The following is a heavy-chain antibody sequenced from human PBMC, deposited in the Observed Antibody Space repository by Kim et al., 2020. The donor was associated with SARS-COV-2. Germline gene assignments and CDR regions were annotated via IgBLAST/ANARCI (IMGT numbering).Heavy chain of an antibody. CDR2: ISGSGGST. V-gene: IGHV3-23*01. CDR3: AKEGFYGSGSYFDY. J-gene: IGHJ4*02. Sequence: LSLTCAASGFTFSSYAMSWVRQAPGKGLEWVSAISGSGGSTYYADSVKGRFTISRDNSKNTLYLQMNSLRAEDTAVYYCAKEGFYGSGSYFDYWGQGTLVTVSS. D-gene: IGHD3-10*01. CDR1: GFTFSSYA.